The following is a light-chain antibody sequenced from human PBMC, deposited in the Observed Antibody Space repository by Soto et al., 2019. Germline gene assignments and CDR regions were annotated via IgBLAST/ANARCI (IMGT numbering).Light chain of an antibody. Sequence: EIVMTQSPATLSVSPGERATLSCRASQSVNSNIAWYQQKPGQAPRRLVYGAATRATGIPARFSGSGSGTGFSLTITSLQSEDFAVYYCQQYNNWPPITFGPGTRLEIK. CDR2: GAA. CDR1: QSVNSN. J-gene: IGKJ5*01. V-gene: IGKV3-15*01. CDR3: QQYNNWPPIT.